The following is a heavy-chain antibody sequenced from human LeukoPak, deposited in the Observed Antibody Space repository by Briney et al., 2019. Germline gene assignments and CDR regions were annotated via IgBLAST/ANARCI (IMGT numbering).Heavy chain of an antibody. CDR2: IYYSGST. CDR1: GGSISSGGYY. V-gene: IGHV4-31*03. Sequence: PSETLPLTCTVSGGSISSGGYYWSWIRQHPGKGLEWIGYIYYSGSTYYNPSLKSRVTISVDTSKNQFSLKLSSVTAADTAVYYCARGPSVVPAAIGFYGLDVWGQGTTVTVSS. D-gene: IGHD2-2*02. CDR3: ARGPSVVPAAIGFYGLDV. J-gene: IGHJ6*02.